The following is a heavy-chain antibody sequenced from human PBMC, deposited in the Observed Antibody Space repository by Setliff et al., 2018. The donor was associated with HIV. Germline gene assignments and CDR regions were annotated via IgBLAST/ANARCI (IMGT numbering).Heavy chain of an antibody. D-gene: IGHD2-8*01. J-gene: IGHJ6*03. Sequence: GASVKVSCKASGSTFTSYAINWVRQAPGQGLEWMGGIIPIFSTANYAQRFQGRVTITADESTSTSYMELSSLRSEDTAVYYCARARDNGDYYYYYYMDVWGKGTTVTVSS. CDR3: ARARDNGDYYYYYYMDV. CDR1: GSTFTSYA. CDR2: IIPIFSTA. V-gene: IGHV1-69*13.